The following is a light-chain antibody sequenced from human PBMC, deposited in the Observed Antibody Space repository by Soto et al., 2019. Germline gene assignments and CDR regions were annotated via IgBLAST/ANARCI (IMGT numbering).Light chain of an antibody. V-gene: IGKV3-15*01. CDR3: QQYGSSRYT. CDR1: QSVSSG. CDR2: GAS. J-gene: IGKJ2*01. Sequence: EIVMTQSPATLSVSPGERATLSCRASQSVSSGLSWYQQKPGQAPRLLIYGASTRATGIPARFSDSGSGTEFTLTISSLQSEDYAVYYCQQYGSSRYTFGQGTKLEIK.